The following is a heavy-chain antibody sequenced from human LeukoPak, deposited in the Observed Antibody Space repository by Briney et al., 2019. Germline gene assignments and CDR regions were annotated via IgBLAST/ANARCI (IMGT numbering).Heavy chain of an antibody. CDR2: IYYSGST. CDR3: ATTPTDYYDSSGGY. CDR1: GGSISSSIYS. V-gene: IGHV4-39*01. J-gene: IGHJ4*02. Sequence: SETLSLTCTVSGGSISSSIYSWGWIRQPPGKGLEWIGSIYYSGSTYYNPSLKSRVTISVDTSKNQFSLKLSSVTAADTAVYYCATTPTDYYDSSGGYWGQGTLVTVSS. D-gene: IGHD3-22*01.